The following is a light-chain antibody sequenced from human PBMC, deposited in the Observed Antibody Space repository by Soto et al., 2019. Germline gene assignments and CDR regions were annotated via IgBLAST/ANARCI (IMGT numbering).Light chain of an antibody. CDR2: EVS. Sequence: QSALTQPASVSGSPGQSITISCTGTSSDVGDYNYVSWYQHHPGKAPKLMIYEVSNRPSGVSNRFSGSKSGNTASLTISGLQAEDEADYYCSSYTSSSTPCVFGTGTKLTVL. V-gene: IGLV2-14*01. CDR3: SSYTSSSTPCV. J-gene: IGLJ1*01. CDR1: SSDVGDYNY.